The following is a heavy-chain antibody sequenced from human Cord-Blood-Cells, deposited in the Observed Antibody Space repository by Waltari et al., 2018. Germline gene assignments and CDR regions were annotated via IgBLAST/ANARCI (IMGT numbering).Heavy chain of an antibody. CDR2: IYYSGST. J-gene: IGHJ4*02. D-gene: IGHD3-16*02. Sequence: QLQLQESGPGLVKPSETLSLTCTVSGGSISSSSYYWGWIRQPPGKGLAWIGSIYYSGSTYYNPSHKRRVTISVDTSKNHFSLKLSSVTAADTAVYYCARLATFGGVIVDYWGQGTLVTVSS. CDR3: ARLATFGGVIVDY. CDR1: GGSISSSSYY. V-gene: IGHV4-39*01.